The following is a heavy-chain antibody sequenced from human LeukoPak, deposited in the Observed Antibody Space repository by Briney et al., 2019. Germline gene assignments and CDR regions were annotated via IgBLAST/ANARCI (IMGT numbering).Heavy chain of an antibody. CDR3: ARSRAFNSGAFDP. D-gene: IGHD1-26*01. J-gene: IGHJ5*02. V-gene: IGHV4-61*01. CDR2: IYNGVNT. CDR1: GASVSSASY. Sequence: SETLSLTCTVSGASVSSASYWSWIRQPPGKGVEWIAHIYNGVNTNYNPSLKGRVTISVDTSKNQFSLRLNSVTAADTAVYYCARSRAFNSGAFDPWGQGSLVTVSS.